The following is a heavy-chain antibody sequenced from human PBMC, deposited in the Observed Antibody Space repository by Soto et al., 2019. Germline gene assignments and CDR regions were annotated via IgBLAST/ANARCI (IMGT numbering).Heavy chain of an antibody. CDR2: ISYDGSNK. J-gene: IGHJ4*02. V-gene: IGHV3-30-3*01. CDR3: ARDPIGTGYFDY. CDR1: GFTFRNYA. Sequence: GGSLRLSCVASGFTFRNYAMSWVRQAPGKGLEWVAVISYDGSNKYYADSVKGRFTISRDNSKNTLYLQMDSLRAEDTAVYYCARDPIGTGYFDYWGQGTLVTVSS. D-gene: IGHD1-1*01.